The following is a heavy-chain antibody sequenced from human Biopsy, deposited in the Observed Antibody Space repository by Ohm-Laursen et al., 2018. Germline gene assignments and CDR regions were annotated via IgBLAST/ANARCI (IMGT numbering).Heavy chain of an antibody. V-gene: IGHV4-34*01. CDR2: INHRGRT. Sequence: SETLSLTCAVYGGSFSGYYWSWIRQPPGKGLEWIGEINHRGRTNYNPSLKSRVNISADKSNNQFSLKLTSVTSADTAVYFCGNEVHGRDYWGLGALVTVSS. CDR1: GGSFSGYY. CDR3: GNEVHGRDY. J-gene: IGHJ4*02. D-gene: IGHD2-15*01.